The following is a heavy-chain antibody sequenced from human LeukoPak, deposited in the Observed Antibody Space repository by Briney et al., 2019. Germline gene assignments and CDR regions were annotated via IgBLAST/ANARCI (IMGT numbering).Heavy chain of an antibody. CDR3: AREIVAVAATGEFDY. CDR1: GGTFSSYA. J-gene: IGHJ4*02. D-gene: IGHD6-19*01. CDR2: IIPIFGTA. V-gene: IGHV1-69*05. Sequence: SLKVSCKASGGTFSSYAISWVRQAPGQGLEWMGGIIPIFGTANYAQKFQGRVTITTDESTSTAYMELSSLRSEDTAVYYCAREIVAVAATGEFDYWGQGTLVTVSS.